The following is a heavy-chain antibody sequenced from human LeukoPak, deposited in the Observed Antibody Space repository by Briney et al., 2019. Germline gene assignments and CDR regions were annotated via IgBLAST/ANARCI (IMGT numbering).Heavy chain of an antibody. Sequence: GASVKVSCKASGYTFTAYYLHWVRQAPGQGLEWMGWINPSSGATKYVQKFQARVTMTRDTSIRTAYMELNSLRSDDTAVYYCVRPRDGYTGPFGYWGQGSLVTVSS. D-gene: IGHD5-24*01. J-gene: IGHJ4*02. V-gene: IGHV1-2*02. CDR1: GYTFTAYY. CDR3: VRPRDGYTGPFGY. CDR2: INPSSGAT.